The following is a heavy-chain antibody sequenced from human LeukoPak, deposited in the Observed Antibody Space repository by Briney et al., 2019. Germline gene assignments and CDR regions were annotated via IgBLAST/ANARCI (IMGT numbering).Heavy chain of an antibody. CDR3: ARLSPWFDP. CDR1: GGSFSGYY. Sequence: SETLSLACAVYGGSFSGYYWSWIRQPPGKGLEWIGEINHSGSTNYNPSLKSRVTISVDTSKNQFSLKLSSVTAADTAVYYCARLSPWFDPWGQGTLVTVSS. CDR2: INHSGST. V-gene: IGHV4-34*01. J-gene: IGHJ5*02.